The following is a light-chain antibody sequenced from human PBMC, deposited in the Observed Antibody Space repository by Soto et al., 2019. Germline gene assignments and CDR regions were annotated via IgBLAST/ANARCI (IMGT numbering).Light chain of an antibody. J-gene: IGKJ3*01. V-gene: IGKV3-20*01. Sequence: IVLTQSPGTLSLSPGERATLSCGASQSVTNNFLAWYQQKPGQAPRLLIYGASSRATGVPDRFSGSGSGTEFTLTISRLEPGDFALYYCQQYGTPLFTFGLWTKVDIK. CDR2: GAS. CDR3: QQYGTPLFT. CDR1: QSVTNNF.